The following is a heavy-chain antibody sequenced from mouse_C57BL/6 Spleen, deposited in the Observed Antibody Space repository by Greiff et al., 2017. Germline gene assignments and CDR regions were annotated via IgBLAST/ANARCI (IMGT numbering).Heavy chain of an antibody. V-gene: IGHV1-50*01. J-gene: IGHJ4*01. CDR3: EGATAQGIAYAMDY. CDR1: GYTFTSYW. Sequence: QVQLQQPGAELVKPGASVKLSCKASGYTFTSYWMQWVKQRPGQGLEWIGEIDPSDSYTNYNQKFKGKATLTVDTSSSTAYMQLSSLTSEDSAVDDCEGATAQGIAYAMDYWGQGTSVTVSA. D-gene: IGHD3-2*02. CDR2: IDPSDSYT.